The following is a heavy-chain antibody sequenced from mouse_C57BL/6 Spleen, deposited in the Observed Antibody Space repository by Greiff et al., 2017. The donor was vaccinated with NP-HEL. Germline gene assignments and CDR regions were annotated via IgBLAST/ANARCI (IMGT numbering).Heavy chain of an antibody. CDR2: INYDGSST. J-gene: IGHJ4*01. Sequence: EVHLVESEGGLVQPGSSMKLYCTASGFTFSDYYMAWVRQVPEKGLEWVANINYDGSSTYYLDSLKSRFIISRDNAKNILYLQMSSLKSEDTATYYCARDRPYYAMDYWGQGTSVTVSS. CDR1: GFTFSDYY. CDR3: ARDRPYYAMDY. V-gene: IGHV5-16*01.